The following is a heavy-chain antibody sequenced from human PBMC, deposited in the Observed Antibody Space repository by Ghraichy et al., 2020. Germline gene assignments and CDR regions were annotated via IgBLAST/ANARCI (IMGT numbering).Heavy chain of an antibody. CDR1: GFTFSSYS. CDR3: ASFGSSGSEAADY. Sequence: GGSLRLSCAASGFTFSSYSMNWVRQAPGKGLEWVSSISSSSSYIYYADSVKGRFTISRDNAKNSLYLQMNSLRAEDTAVYYCASFGSSGSEAADYWGQGTLVTVSS. D-gene: IGHD6-19*01. CDR2: ISSSSSYI. V-gene: IGHV3-21*01. J-gene: IGHJ4*02.